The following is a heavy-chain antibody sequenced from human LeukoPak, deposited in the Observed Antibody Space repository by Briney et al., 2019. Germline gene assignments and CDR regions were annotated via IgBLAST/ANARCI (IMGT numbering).Heavy chain of an antibody. D-gene: IGHD1-14*01. J-gene: IGHJ3*02. Sequence: ASVKVSCKASGYTFTGYYIHWVRQAPGQGLEWMGWINPNSGATNYEQKFQGRVTMTRDTPISTAYMELSRLRSDGTAVYYCARDSITIGSDAFDIWGQGTMVTVSS. CDR2: INPNSGAT. V-gene: IGHV1-2*02. CDR3: ARDSITIGSDAFDI. CDR1: GYTFTGYY.